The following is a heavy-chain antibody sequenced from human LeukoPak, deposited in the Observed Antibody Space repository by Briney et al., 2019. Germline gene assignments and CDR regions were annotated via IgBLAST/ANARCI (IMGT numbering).Heavy chain of an antibody. Sequence: PSETLSLTCAVYGGSFSGYYWSWIRQPPGRGLEWIGEVNHSGSTNYNPSLKSRVTISVDTSKNQFPLKLSSVTAADTAVYYCARDWEQWLVLPPYYYYYYGMDVWGQGTTVTVSS. CDR2: VNHSGST. D-gene: IGHD6-19*01. V-gene: IGHV4-34*01. CDR1: GGSFSGYY. J-gene: IGHJ6*02. CDR3: ARDWEQWLVLPPYYYYYYGMDV.